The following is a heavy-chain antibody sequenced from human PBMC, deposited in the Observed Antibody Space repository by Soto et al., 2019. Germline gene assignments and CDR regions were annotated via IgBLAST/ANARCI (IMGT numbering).Heavy chain of an antibody. CDR2: IYYSGST. CDR3: GGASGLDLFDY. Sequence: SSETLSLTCTVSGGSISSGGYYWSWIRQHPGKGLEWIGYIYYSGSTYYNPSLKSRVTISVDTSKNQFSLKLSSVTAADTAVYYCGGASGLDLFDYWGQGTLVTVAS. V-gene: IGHV4-31*03. CDR1: GGSISSGGYY. D-gene: IGHD3-9*01. J-gene: IGHJ4*02.